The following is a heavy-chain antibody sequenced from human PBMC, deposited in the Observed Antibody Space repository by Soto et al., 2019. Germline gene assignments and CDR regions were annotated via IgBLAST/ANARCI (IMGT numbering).Heavy chain of an antibody. CDR2: IYYSGST. Sequence: SETLSLTCTVSGGSISSYYWSWIRQPPGKGLEWIGYIYYSGSTNYNPSLKSRVTISVDTSKNQVVLTMTNMDPVDTATYYCAHSLIGYYYDSSGSNWFDPWGQGTLVTVSS. CDR1: GGSISSYY. CDR3: AHSLIGYYYDSSGSNWFDP. D-gene: IGHD3-22*01. J-gene: IGHJ5*02. V-gene: IGHV4-59*01.